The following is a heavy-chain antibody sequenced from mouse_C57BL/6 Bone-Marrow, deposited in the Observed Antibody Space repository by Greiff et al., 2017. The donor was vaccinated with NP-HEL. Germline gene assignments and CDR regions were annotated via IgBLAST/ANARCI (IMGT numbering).Heavy chain of an antibody. CDR1: GYSFNGYF. V-gene: IGHV1-37*01. Sequence: EVQLQQSGPELVKPGASVKISCKASGYSFNGYFMNWVKQSHGKSLEWIGRINPYNGDTFYNQKFKGKATLTVDKSSSTAHMELLSLTSEDFAVYYCARWGFITTVVAPYYAMDYWGQGTSVTVSS. J-gene: IGHJ4*01. CDR3: ARWGFITTVVAPYYAMDY. CDR2: INPYNGDT. D-gene: IGHD1-1*01.